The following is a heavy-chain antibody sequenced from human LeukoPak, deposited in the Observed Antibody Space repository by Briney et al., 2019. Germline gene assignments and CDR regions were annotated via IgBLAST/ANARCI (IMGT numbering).Heavy chain of an antibody. J-gene: IGHJ6*03. CDR1: GGSFSGYY. CDR3: ARDRRGDDSIYMDV. D-gene: IGHD2/OR15-2a*01. CDR2: INHSGST. V-gene: IGHV4-34*01. Sequence: SETLSLTCAVYGGSFSGYYWSWIRQPPGKGLEWIGEINHSGSTNYNPSLKSRVTMSVDTSKNQFSLKLSSVTAADTAVYYCARDRRGDDSIYMDVWGKGTTVTISS.